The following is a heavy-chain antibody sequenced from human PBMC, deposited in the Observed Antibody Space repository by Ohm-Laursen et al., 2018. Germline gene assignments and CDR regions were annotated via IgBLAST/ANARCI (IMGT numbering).Heavy chain of an antibody. CDR1: GFTFSSYE. CDR3: ARVKVRLLLGGMDV. CDR2: ISSSGTTI. V-gene: IGHV3-48*03. Sequence: GSLRLSCAASGFTFSSYEMNWVRQAPGKGLEWVSYISSSGTTIYYADSMKGRFTISRDNAKNTLYLQMNSLRAEDTAVYYCARVKVRLLLGGMDVWGQGTTVTVSS. D-gene: IGHD3-10*01. J-gene: IGHJ6*02.